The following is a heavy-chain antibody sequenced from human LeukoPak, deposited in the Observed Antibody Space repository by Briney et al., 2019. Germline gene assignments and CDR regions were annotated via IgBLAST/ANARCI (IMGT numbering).Heavy chain of an antibody. J-gene: IGHJ5*02. V-gene: IGHV4-34*01. CDR3: ARGSAVPAAIWNWFDP. CDR2: INHSGST. D-gene: IGHD2-2*02. Sequence: TSETLSLTCAVYGGSFSGYYWSWIRQPPGKGLEWIGEINHSGSTNYNPSLKSRVTISVDTSKNQFSLKLSSVTAADTAVYYCARGSAVPAAIWNWFDPWGQGTLVTVSS. CDR1: GGSFSGYY.